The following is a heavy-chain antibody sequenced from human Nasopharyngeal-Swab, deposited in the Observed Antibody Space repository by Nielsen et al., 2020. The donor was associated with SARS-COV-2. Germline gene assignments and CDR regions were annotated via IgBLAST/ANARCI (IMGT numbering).Heavy chain of an antibody. V-gene: IGHV1-2*04. CDR3: ARGGPGYCSSTSCYGNWFDP. D-gene: IGHD2-2*01. J-gene: IGHJ5*02. Sequence: VRQAPGKGLEWMGWIDPNSGGTNYAQKFQGWVTMTRDTSISTAYMELSRLRSDDTAVYYCARGGPGYCSSTSCYGNWFDPWGQGTLVTVSS. CDR2: IDPNSGGT.